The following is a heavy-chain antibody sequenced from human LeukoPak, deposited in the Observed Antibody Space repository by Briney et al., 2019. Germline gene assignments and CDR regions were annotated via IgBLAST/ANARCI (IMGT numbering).Heavy chain of an antibody. CDR1: GYTFTSYG. CDR3: ARQALAAAGGFDY. V-gene: IGHV1-69*05. CDR2: IIPIFGTA. D-gene: IGHD6-13*01. Sequence: SVKVSCKASGYTFTSYGISWVRQAPGQGLEWMGRIIPIFGTANYAQKFQGRVTITTDESTSTAYMELSSLRSEDTAVYYCARQALAAAGGFDYWGQGTLVTVSS. J-gene: IGHJ4*02.